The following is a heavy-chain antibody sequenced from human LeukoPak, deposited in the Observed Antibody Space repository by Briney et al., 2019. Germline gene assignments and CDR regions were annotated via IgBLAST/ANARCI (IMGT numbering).Heavy chain of an antibody. J-gene: IGHJ4*02. D-gene: IGHD1-26*01. V-gene: IGHV4-59*01. Sequence: PSETLSHTCTVSGGSISSYYWSWIRQPPGKGLEWIGYIYYSGSTNYNPSLKSRVTISVDTSKNQFSLKLSSVTAADTAVYYCARGLPTKVGATTYFDYWGQGTLVTVSS. CDR1: GGSISSYY. CDR2: IYYSGST. CDR3: ARGLPTKVGATTYFDY.